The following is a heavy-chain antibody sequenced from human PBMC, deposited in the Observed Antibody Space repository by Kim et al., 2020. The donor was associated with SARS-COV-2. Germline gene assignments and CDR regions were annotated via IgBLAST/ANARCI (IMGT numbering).Heavy chain of an antibody. J-gene: IGHJ6*02. CDR1: GFTFSNYG. CDR3: AKDLTAEYGFWSASSSGAMDV. CDR2: ITVSGGST. D-gene: IGHD3-3*01. Sequence: GGSLRLSCAASGFTFSNYGMSWVRLAPGKGLEWVSSITVSGGSTHYADSVKGRFTISRDNSMNTLALQMDSLRDADTGLYYCAKDLTAEYGFWSASSSGAMDVWGQGTTVTVSS. V-gene: IGHV3-23*01.